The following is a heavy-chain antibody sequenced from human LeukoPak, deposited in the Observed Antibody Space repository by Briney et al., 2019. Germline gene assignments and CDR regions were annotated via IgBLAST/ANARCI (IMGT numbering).Heavy chain of an antibody. J-gene: IGHJ4*02. D-gene: IGHD2-2*01. Sequence: GGSLRLSCAASGFTSSSYSMNWVRQAPGKGLEWVSSISSSSSYIYYADSVKGRFTISRDNAKNSLYLQMNSLRAEDTAVYYCARGTVVVPAASGTYYFDYWGQGTLVTVSS. V-gene: IGHV3-21*01. CDR1: GFTSSSYS. CDR2: ISSSSSYI. CDR3: ARGTVVVPAASGTYYFDY.